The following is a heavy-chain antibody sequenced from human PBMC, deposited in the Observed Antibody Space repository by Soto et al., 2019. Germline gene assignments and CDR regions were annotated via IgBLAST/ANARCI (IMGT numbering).Heavy chain of an antibody. CDR1: GYMFPIYH. D-gene: IGHD2-8*01. CDR2: IDPSDSRT. CDR3: ARHRSNGDFDS. Sequence: GESLKISCEASGYMFPIYHISWVRQMPGKGLEWVGKIDPSDSRTMYRPSSRARITISVDKSINTAYLEWGRLKASDTAMYYCARHRSNGDFDSWGQGTQVTVSS. J-gene: IGHJ4*02. V-gene: IGHV5-10-1*01.